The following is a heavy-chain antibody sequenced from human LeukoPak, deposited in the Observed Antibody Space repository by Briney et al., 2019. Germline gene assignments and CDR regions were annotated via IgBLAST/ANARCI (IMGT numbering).Heavy chain of an antibody. Sequence: PGGSLRLSVTASGRTFSTYAMSWVRRAPGKGLKRVSSVSSSSRYIYYADSAKGRFTISRDNAKNSLYLKMNSLRAEDTAVYYCARVRGVHDDSNQPPHFDYWGQGTLVTVSS. V-gene: IGHV3-21*01. CDR3: ARVRGVHDDSNQPPHFDY. J-gene: IGHJ4*02. D-gene: IGHD4-11*01. CDR1: GRTFSTYA. CDR2: VSSSSRYI.